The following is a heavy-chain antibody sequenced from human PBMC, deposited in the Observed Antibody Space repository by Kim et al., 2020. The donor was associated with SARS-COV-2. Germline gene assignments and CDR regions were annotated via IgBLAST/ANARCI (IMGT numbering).Heavy chain of an antibody. Sequence: ASVKVSCKASGYTFTSYAMHWVRQAPGQRLEWMGWINAGNGNTKYSQKFQGRVTITRDTSASTAYMELSSLISEDTAVYYCARDSSEDYYFDYWGKGTLVTISS. CDR2: INAGNGNT. CDR3: ARDSSEDYYFDY. D-gene: IGHD6-25*01. V-gene: IGHV1-3*01. J-gene: IGHJ4*02. CDR1: GYTFTSYA.